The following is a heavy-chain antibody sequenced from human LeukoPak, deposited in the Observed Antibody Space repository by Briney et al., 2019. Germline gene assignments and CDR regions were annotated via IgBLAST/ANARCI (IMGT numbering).Heavy chain of an antibody. CDR1: GYSISSGYY. V-gene: IGHV4-38-2*02. Sequence: PSETLSLTCTVSGYSISSGYYWGWIRQPPGKGLEWIGSIYHSGSTYYNPSLKSRVTISVDTSKNRFSLKLSSVTAADTAVYYCARAVAVAGTLFDYWGQGTLVTVSS. D-gene: IGHD6-19*01. CDR3: ARAVAVAGTLFDY. J-gene: IGHJ4*02. CDR2: IYHSGST.